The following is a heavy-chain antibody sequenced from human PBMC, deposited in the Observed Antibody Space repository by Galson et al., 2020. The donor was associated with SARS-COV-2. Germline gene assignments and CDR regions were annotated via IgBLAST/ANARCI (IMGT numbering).Heavy chain of an antibody. CDR1: GGSFKNYY. CDR2: INHRGST. V-gene: IGHV4-34*01. CDR3: VRGAEERRIIVVVPYYYTYMDV. J-gene: IGHJ6*03. D-gene: IGHD2-2*01. Sequence: SETLSLTCAVYGGSFKNYYWTWIRQSPVKGLQWIGEINHRGSTNYDPSLHGRVAMSVDTSKNQFSLRLSSVTAADTAVYYCVRGAEERRIIVVVPYYYTYMDVWGGGTAVTVSS.